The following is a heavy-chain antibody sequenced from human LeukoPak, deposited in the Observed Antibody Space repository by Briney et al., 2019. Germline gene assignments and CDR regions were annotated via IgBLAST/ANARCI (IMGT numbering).Heavy chain of an antibody. Sequence: SVKVSCKASGFTFTSSAMQWVRQARGQRLEWIGWIVVGSGNTNYAQKFQERVTITRDMSTSTAYMELSSLRSEDTAVYYCAAVQARYFDWYSLDPWGQGTLVTVSS. CDR3: AAVQARYFDWYSLDP. J-gene: IGHJ5*02. CDR1: GFTFTSSA. V-gene: IGHV1-58*02. D-gene: IGHD3-9*01. CDR2: IVVGSGNT.